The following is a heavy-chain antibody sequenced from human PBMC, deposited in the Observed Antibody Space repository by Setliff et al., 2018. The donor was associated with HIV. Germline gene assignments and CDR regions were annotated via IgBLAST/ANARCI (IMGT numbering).Heavy chain of an antibody. D-gene: IGHD6-13*01. V-gene: IGHV3-48*01. CDR2: ISSSSSTI. J-gene: IGHJ4*02. CDR3: AKDRIEAAMVDY. Sequence: GGSLRLSCAASGFTLTTYSMNWVRQAPGKGLEWVSSISSSSSTIYYADSVKGRFTISRDNAKNSLYLQMNSLRAEDTAVYYCAKDRIEAAMVDYWGQGTLVTVSS. CDR1: GFTLTTYS.